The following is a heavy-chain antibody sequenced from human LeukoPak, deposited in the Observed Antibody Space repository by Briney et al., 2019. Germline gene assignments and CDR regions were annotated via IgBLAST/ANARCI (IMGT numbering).Heavy chain of an antibody. Sequence: GGSLRLSCAASGCTFSSYAMSWVRQAPGKGLEWVSAISGSGGSTYYADSVKGRFTISRDNSKNTLYLQMNSLRAEDTAVYYCATDIYSSGPRGYWGQGTLVTVSS. CDR1: GCTFSSYA. CDR2: ISGSGGST. CDR3: ATDIYSSGPRGY. D-gene: IGHD6-19*01. V-gene: IGHV3-23*01. J-gene: IGHJ4*02.